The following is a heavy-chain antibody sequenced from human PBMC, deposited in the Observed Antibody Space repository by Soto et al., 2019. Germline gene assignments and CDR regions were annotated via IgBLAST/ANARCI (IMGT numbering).Heavy chain of an antibody. Sequence: GASVKVSCAASGFTFSSYAMSWVRQAPGKGLEWVSAISGSGGSTHYAGSVKGRFTISRDNSKNTLYLRMNSLRVEDTAVYYCAKYAGSTWSHFDYWGQGTLVTVSS. CDR2: ISGSGGST. CDR3: AKYAGSTWSHFDY. J-gene: IGHJ4*02. D-gene: IGHD6-13*01. V-gene: IGHV3-23*01. CDR1: GFTFSSYA.